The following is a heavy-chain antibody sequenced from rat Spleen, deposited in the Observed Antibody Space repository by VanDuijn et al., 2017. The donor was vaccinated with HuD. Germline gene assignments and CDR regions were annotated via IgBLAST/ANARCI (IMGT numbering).Heavy chain of an antibody. J-gene: IGHJ1*01. Sequence: EVQLVESGGGLVQPGRSLKLSCAASGFTFSDYNMAWVRQAPKKGLEWVATISYDGSSTYYRDSVKGRFTISRDNAKSTLYLQMDSLRSEDTATYYCAKDAYSSYWYFDFWGPGTMVTVSS. V-gene: IGHV5-7*01. D-gene: IGHD1-2*01. CDR2: ISYDGSST. CDR3: AKDAYSSYWYFDF. CDR1: GFTFSDYN.